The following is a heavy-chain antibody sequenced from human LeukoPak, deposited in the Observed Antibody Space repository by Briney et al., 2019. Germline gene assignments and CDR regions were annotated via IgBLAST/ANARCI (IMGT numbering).Heavy chain of an antibody. V-gene: IGHV4-59*01. CDR2: IYYSGST. CDR1: GGSISSYY. CDR3: ARLMTTVTVNWFDP. D-gene: IGHD4-11*01. Sequence: SETLSLTCTVSGGSISSYYWSWIRQPPGKGLEWIGYIYYSGSTNYNPSLKSRVTISVDTSKNQFSLKLSSVTAADTAVYYCARLMTTVTVNWFDPWGQGTLVTASS. J-gene: IGHJ5*02.